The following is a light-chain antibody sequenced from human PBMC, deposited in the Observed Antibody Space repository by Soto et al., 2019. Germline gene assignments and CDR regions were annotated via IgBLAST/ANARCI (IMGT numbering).Light chain of an antibody. J-gene: IGLJ2*01. Sequence: SYELTQPPSVSVAPGKTARITCGGNNIGRKSVHWYQQKPGQAPVLVIYYHSDRPSGIPERFSGSNSGNTATLTISRVEAGDEADYYCQVWDSNSDQVLFGGGTKLTV. CDR2: YHS. V-gene: IGLV3-21*04. CDR3: QVWDSNSDQVL. CDR1: NIGRKS.